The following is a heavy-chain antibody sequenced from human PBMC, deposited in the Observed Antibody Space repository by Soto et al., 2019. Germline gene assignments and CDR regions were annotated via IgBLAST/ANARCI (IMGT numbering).Heavy chain of an antibody. D-gene: IGHD5-18*01. J-gene: IGHJ4*02. CDR1: GFTFSTYG. CDR2: IWYDGSNK. V-gene: IGHV3-33*01. CDR3: GRDGALGDTAVVDS. Sequence: QVQLVESGGGVVQPGKSLRLSCAASGFTFSTYGMHWVRQAPGKGLEWVAVIWYDGSNKYHGDSLKGRFTISRDNSKNPLYLQINHLSAEDTAVYYCGRDGALGDTAVVDSWGQGTLVTVSS.